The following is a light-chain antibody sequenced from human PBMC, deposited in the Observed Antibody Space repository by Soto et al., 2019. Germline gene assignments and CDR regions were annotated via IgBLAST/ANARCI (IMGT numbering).Light chain of an antibody. CDR1: QSISSW. CDR3: QHYNSYPLT. J-gene: IGKJ4*01. Sequence: DIQMPQSPSTLSASVGDRVTITCRASQSISSWLAWYQQKPGKVPKLLIYDASSLESGVPSRFSGSGSGTEFTLTISSLQPDDFATYYCQHYNSYPLTFGGGTKVDIK. V-gene: IGKV1-5*01. CDR2: DAS.